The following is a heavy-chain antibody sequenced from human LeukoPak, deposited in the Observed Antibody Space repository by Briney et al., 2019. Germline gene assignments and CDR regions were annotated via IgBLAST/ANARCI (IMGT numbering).Heavy chain of an antibody. CDR3: AADSNGYENFDY. D-gene: IGHD5-12*01. CDR2: IVVGSGNT. V-gene: IGHV1-58*01. Sequence: SVKASCKASGFTFTSSAVQWVRQARGQRLEWIGWIVVGSGNTNYAQKFQERVTITRDMSTSTAYMELSSLRSEDTAVYYCAADSNGYENFDYWGQGTLVTVSS. J-gene: IGHJ4*02. CDR1: GFTFTSSA.